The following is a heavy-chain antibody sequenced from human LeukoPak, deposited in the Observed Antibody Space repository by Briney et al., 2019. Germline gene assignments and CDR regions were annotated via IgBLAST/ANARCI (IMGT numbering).Heavy chain of an antibody. CDR3: ARSPIAAAGPEGAFDI. V-gene: IGHV4-4*07. J-gene: IGHJ3*02. Sequence: SETLSLTCTVSGGSISSYYWSWIRQPAGKGLEWIGRIYTSGSTNYSPSLKSRATMSVDTSKNQFSLKLSSVTAADTAVYYCARSPIAAAGPEGAFDIWGQGTMVTVSS. CDR2: IYTSGST. D-gene: IGHD6-13*01. CDR1: GGSISSYY.